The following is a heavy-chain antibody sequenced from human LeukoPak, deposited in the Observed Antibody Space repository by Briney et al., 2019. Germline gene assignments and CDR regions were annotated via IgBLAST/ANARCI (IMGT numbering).Heavy chain of an antibody. D-gene: IGHD3-10*01. J-gene: IGHJ4*02. V-gene: IGHV3-30*18. CDR2: ISYDGSNK. CDR3: AKDAGYGSGSYYILDY. Sequence: GGSLRLSCAASGFTFSSYGMHWVRQAPAKGLEWVAVISYDGSNKYYADSVKGRFTISRDNSKNTLYLQMNSLRAEDTAVYYCAKDAGYGSGSYYILDYWGQGTLVTVSS. CDR1: GFTFSSYG.